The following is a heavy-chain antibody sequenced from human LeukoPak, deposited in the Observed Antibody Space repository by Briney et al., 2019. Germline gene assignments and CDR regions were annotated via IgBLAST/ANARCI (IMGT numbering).Heavy chain of an antibody. CDR3: ARRQGGDY. J-gene: IGHJ4*02. D-gene: IGHD3-16*01. CDR1: GFTFNIYA. V-gene: IGHV3-64*01. CDR2: ISTNGGGT. Sequence: GGSLRLSCAASGFTFNIYAMHWVRQAPGKGLEYVSAISTNGGGTYYANSVKGRFTISRDNSKNTLYLQMGSLRAEDMAVYYCARRQGGDYWGQGTLVTVSS.